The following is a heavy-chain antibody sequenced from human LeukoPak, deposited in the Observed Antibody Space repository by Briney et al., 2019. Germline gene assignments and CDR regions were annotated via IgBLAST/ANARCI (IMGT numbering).Heavy chain of an antibody. CDR3: ARDKDDYGVVNWFDP. CDR2: ISAYNGNT. J-gene: IGHJ5*02. V-gene: IGHV1-18*01. Sequence: ASVKVSCKASGYTFTSYSISWVRQAPGQGLEWMGWISAYNGNTNYAQKLQGRVTMTTDTSTSTAYMELRSLRSDDTAVYYCARDKDDYGVVNWFDPWGQGTLVTVSS. D-gene: IGHD4-17*01. CDR1: GYTFTSYS.